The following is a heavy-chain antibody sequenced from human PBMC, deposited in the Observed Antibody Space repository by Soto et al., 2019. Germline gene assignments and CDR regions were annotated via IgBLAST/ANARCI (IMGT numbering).Heavy chain of an antibody. Sequence: SETLSLTCTVSGGSISSSSYYWGWIRQPPGKGLEWIGSIYYSGSTYYNPSLKSRVTISVDTSKNQFSLKLSSVTAADTAAYYCASAPIVVVTAPIFDAFDIWGQGTMVTVSS. CDR3: ASAPIVVVTAPIFDAFDI. CDR2: IYYSGST. CDR1: GGSISSSSYY. V-gene: IGHV4-39*01. D-gene: IGHD2-21*02. J-gene: IGHJ3*02.